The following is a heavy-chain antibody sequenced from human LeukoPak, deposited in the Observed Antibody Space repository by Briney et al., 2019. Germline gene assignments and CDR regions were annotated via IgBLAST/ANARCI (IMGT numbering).Heavy chain of an antibody. V-gene: IGHV3-30*02. CDR2: IAHHGNNK. D-gene: IGHD2-8*02. CDR1: GFTFGGSA. J-gene: IGHJ4*02. CDR3: AKDGSWSCAD. Sequence: GGSLRLSCGASGFTFGGSAMHWVRQGPGKGLEWVAYIAHHGNNKYYADSVKGRYTISRDNSKGSLYLQMNSLRADDTAVYYCAKDGSWSCADWGQGTLVRVSS.